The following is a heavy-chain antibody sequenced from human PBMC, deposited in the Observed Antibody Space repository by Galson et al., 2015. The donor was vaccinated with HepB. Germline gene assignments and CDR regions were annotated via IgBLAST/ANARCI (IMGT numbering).Heavy chain of an antibody. CDR3: ARSNCSSTSCYWDWFDP. CDR1: GGTFSSYA. Sequence: SVKVSCKASGGTFSSYAISWVRQAPGQGLEWMGGIIPIFGTANYAQKFQGRVTITADESTSTAYMELSSLRSEDTAVYYCARSNCSSTSCYWDWFDPWGQGTLVTVSS. J-gene: IGHJ5*02. D-gene: IGHD2-2*01. CDR2: IIPIFGTA. V-gene: IGHV1-69*13.